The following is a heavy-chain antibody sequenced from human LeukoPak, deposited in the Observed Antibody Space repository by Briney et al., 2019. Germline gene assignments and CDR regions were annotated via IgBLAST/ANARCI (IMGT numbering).Heavy chain of an antibody. D-gene: IGHD1-14*01. V-gene: IGHV3-11*01. CDR1: GFTFSDYY. CDR3: TSGNARTYYYYMDV. Sequence: GGSLRLSCAASGFTFSDYYMNWIRQAPGKGLEWVSYISTSGSAIYYADSVKGRFTISRDNAKNSLYLQMNSLRAEDTAVYYCTSGNARTYYYYMDVWGKGTTVTISS. CDR2: ISTSGSAI. J-gene: IGHJ6*03.